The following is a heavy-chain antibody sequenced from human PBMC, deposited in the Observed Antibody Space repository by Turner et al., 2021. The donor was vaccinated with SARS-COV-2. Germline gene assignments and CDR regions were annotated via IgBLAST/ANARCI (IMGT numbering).Heavy chain of an antibody. J-gene: IGHJ6*02. CDR1: GFPVSSNY. V-gene: IGHV3-23*04. Sequence: EVQLVESGGGLVQPGGSLRLSCPAPGFPVSSNYMNWVRQAPGKGLEWVSGISGSGGTTYYADSVKGQFTISRDNSKNTLYLQMNSLRAEDTALYYCAKDQTVATLDYYYSMDVWGQGTTVTVSS. CDR2: ISGSGGTT. D-gene: IGHD4-17*01. CDR3: AKDQTVATLDYYYSMDV.